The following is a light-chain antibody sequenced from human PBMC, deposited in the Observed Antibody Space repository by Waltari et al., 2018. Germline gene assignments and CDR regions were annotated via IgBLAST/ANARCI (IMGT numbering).Light chain of an antibody. CDR2: RND. CDR1: RSNFGNHH. V-gene: IGLV1-47*01. Sequence: QSVLTQPPSPSGPPVQRVTISFSGSRSNFGNHHVYWYQLLPGTAPKLLIYRNDQRPSGVPDRFSGSRSGTSASLAINGLRSEDEADYYCAVWDDSLSGVFGGGTKVTVL. J-gene: IGLJ3*02. CDR3: AVWDDSLSGV.